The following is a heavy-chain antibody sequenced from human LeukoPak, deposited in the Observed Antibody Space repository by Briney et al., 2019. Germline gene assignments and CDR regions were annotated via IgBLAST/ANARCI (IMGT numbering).Heavy chain of an antibody. J-gene: IGHJ1*01. CDR2: IKQDGSEK. CDR1: GFTFSSYW. V-gene: IGHV3-7*01. Sequence: GGSLRLSCAASGFTFSSYWMSWVRQAPGTGLEWVANIKQDGSEKYYVDSVKGRFTISRDNAKNSLYLQMNSLRAEDTAVYYCARDKDAYGGYYYDSSGYQKYFQHWGQGTLVTVSS. CDR3: ARDKDAYGGYYYDSSGYQKYFQH. D-gene: IGHD3-22*01.